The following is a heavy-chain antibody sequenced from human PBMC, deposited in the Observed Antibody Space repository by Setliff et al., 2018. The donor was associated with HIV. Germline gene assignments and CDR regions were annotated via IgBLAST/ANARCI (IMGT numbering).Heavy chain of an antibody. CDR1: GFTFSSYE. CDR3: AREADYDAFDI. CDR2: ISSGSSTI. J-gene: IGHJ3*02. Sequence: PGGSLRLSCAASGFTFSSYEMNWVRQAPGKGLEWLSYISSGSSTIYYADSVKGRFTISRDNAKNSLYLQMNSLRAEDAAIYYCAREADYDAFDIWGQGTMVTV. V-gene: IGHV3-48*03. D-gene: IGHD4-17*01.